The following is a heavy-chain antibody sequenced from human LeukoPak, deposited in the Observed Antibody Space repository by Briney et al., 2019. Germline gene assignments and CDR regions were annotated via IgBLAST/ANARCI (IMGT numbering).Heavy chain of an antibody. D-gene: IGHD5-18*01. CDR1: RFTFSSYV. V-gene: IGHV3-23*01. Sequence: GSLRLSCAASRFTFSSYVMSWVRQAPGKGLECVSAISGSGRNTYYADSVKGRFTISRDNSKNTLYLQMNSLRAEDTAVYYCARVSGTIQIWPQPFGDGMDVWGQGTTVTVSS. J-gene: IGHJ6*02. CDR2: ISGSGRNT. CDR3: ARVSGTIQIWPQPFGDGMDV.